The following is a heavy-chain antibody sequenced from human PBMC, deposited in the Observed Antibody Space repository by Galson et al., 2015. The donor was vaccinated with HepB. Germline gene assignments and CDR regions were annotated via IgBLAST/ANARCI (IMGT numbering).Heavy chain of an antibody. Sequence: SLRLSCAASGFTFDAYALVWVRQAPGEGLEWVSAISSDGANIYYADSVKGRFTISRDNSKNTLYLQMNSLRAEDTAVYYCATTKFGSGAYWTFDIWGQGTLVTVSS. CDR1: GFTFDAYA. CDR2: ISSDGANI. J-gene: IGHJ3*02. V-gene: IGHV3-23*01. D-gene: IGHD4/OR15-4a*01. CDR3: ATTKFGSGAYWTFDI.